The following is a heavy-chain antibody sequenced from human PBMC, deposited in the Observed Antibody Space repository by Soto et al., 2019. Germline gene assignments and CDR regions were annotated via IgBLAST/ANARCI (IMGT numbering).Heavy chain of an antibody. Sequence: GASVKVSCKASGGTLSSYAISWVRQAPGQGLEWMGGIIPIFGTANYAQKFQGRVTITADESTSTAYMELSSLRSEDTAVYYCARGDPQDSMVRGVIIISAFDIWGQGTXVTVSS. CDR1: GGTLSSYA. CDR2: IIPIFGTA. CDR3: ARGDPQDSMVRGVIIISAFDI. J-gene: IGHJ3*02. D-gene: IGHD3-10*01. V-gene: IGHV1-69*13.